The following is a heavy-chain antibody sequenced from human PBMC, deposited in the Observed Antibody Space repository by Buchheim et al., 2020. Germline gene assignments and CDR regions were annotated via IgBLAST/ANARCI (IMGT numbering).Heavy chain of an antibody. Sequence: QVQLQESGPGLVKPSETLSLTCTVSGGSISSYYWSWIRQPPGKGLKWIGYIYPSGRTNYIPSLKSRVHISIDTIKNQFRLKMSSVNAADPTVYYCARDIDYWGQGTL. CDR2: IYPSGRT. J-gene: IGHJ4*01. CDR3: ARDIDY. CDR1: GGSISSYY. V-gene: IGHV4-59*01.